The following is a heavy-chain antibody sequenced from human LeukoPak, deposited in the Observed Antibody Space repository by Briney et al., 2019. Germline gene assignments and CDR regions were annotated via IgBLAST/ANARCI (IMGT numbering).Heavy chain of an antibody. D-gene: IGHD6-19*01. V-gene: IGHV3-23*01. CDR1: GFTFSSYA. J-gene: IGHJ5*02. CDR2: ISGSGGST. Sequence: GGSLRLSCAASGFTFSSYAMSWVRQAPGKGLEWVSAISGSGGSTYYADSVKGRFTISRDNSKNTLYLQMNSLRAEDTAVYYCAKDSVVAGRCNWFDPWGQGTLVTVSS. CDR3: AKDSVVAGRCNWFDP.